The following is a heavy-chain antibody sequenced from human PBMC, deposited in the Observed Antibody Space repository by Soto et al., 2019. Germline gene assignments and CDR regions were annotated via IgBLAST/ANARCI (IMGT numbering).Heavy chain of an antibody. V-gene: IGHV3-74*01. J-gene: IGHJ4*02. Sequence: GGSLRLSCAASGFTFSNSWMHWVRQFSGKGLEWVSRINADGTSTSYADSVKGRFTISRDNAKNTLYLHVNSLRAEDTAVYYCVKVLARGVGVPRFYFDSWGQGALVPVSS. CDR1: GFTFSNSW. CDR2: INADGTST. D-gene: IGHD2-2*01. CDR3: VKVLARGVGVPRFYFDS.